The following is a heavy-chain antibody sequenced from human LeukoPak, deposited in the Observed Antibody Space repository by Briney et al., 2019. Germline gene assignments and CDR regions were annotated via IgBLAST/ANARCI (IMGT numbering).Heavy chain of an antibody. D-gene: IGHD3-3*01. CDR3: ARGSSITIFGVVIGEDYYYYMDV. V-gene: IGHV3-30-3*01. J-gene: IGHJ6*03. Sequence: GGSVRLSCAASGFTFSSYWMSWVRQAPGKGLEWVAVISYDGSNKYYADSVKGRFTISRDNSKNTLYLQMNSLRAEDTAVYYCARGSSITIFGVVIGEDYYYYMDVWGKGTTVTVSS. CDR1: GFTFSSYW. CDR2: ISYDGSNK.